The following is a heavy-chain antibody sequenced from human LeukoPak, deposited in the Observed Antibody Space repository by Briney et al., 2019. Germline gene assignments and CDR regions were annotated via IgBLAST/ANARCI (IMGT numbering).Heavy chain of an antibody. CDR1: GFTFSSYA. J-gene: IGHJ4*02. CDR3: ARGPQVLRCFDWLERGSYFDY. D-gene: IGHD3-9*01. Sequence: GGSLRLSCAASGFTFSSYAMHWVRQAPGKGLEWVAVISYDGSNKYYADSVKGRFTISRDNSKNTLYLQMNSLRAEDTAVYYCARGPQVLRCFDWLERGSYFDYWGQGTLVTVSS. V-gene: IGHV3-30-3*01. CDR2: ISYDGSNK.